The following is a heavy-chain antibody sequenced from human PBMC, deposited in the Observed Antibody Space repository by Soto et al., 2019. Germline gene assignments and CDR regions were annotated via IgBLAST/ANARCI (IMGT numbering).Heavy chain of an antibody. J-gene: IGHJ5*02. D-gene: IGHD3-10*01. Sequence: GGSLRLSCAASGFTFSDFDMSWIRQAPGKGLEWVSKISGSGTIIDYADSVKGRFTISRDNAKNSLFLQMNSLRAEDTAVYYCARDHDRAVPTSYDPWGQGTPVTVSS. CDR2: ISGSGTII. CDR1: GFTFSDFD. V-gene: IGHV3-11*01. CDR3: ARDHDRAVPTSYDP.